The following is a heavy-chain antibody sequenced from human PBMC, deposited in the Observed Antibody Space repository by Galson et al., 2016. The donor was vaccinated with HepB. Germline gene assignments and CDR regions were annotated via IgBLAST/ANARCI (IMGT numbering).Heavy chain of an antibody. Sequence: SLRLSCAASGFYFSDYPMHWVRQAPGKGLEWVAVVSHDGSEKYYAESVKGRLTISRDNSKSTLYLHISSLGAEDMAVYYCTTLHPRNSTVDKDGLDVWGQGTTVIVSS. CDR3: TTLHPRNSTVDKDGLDV. V-gene: IGHV3-30*04. CDR2: VSHDGSEK. D-gene: IGHD2/OR15-2a*01. J-gene: IGHJ6*02. CDR1: GFYFSDYP.